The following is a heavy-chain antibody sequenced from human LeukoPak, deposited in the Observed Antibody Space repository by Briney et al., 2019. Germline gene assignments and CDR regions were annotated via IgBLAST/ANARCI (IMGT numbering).Heavy chain of an antibody. Sequence: PSETLSLTCTVPGDSINSYYWNWIRQPPGKGLEWIGCIYYRGFTNYNPSLKSRVSTSIDTSKKQFSLKLSSVTAADTAIYYCAGVFSGRRPFELWGKGTLVTVSS. D-gene: IGHD3-10*01. J-gene: IGHJ4*02. V-gene: IGHV4-59*01. CDR1: GDSINSYY. CDR3: AGVFSGRRPFEL. CDR2: IYYRGFT.